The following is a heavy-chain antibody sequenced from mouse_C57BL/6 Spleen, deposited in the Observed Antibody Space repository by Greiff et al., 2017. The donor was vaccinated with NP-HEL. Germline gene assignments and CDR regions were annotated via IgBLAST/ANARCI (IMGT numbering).Heavy chain of an antibody. CDR3: ARDYYGSSLGLDY. D-gene: IGHD1-1*01. J-gene: IGHJ2*01. V-gene: IGHV1-7*01. CDR2: INPSSGYT. Sequence: VQLQQSGAELAKPGASVKLSCKASGYTFTSYWMHWVKQRPGQGLEWIGYINPSSGYTKYNQKFKDKATLTADKSSSTAYMQLSSLTYEDSAVYYCARDYYGSSLGLDYWGQGTTLTVSS. CDR1: GYTFTSYW.